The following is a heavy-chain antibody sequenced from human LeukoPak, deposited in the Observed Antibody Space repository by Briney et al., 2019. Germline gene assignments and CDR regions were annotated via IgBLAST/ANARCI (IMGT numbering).Heavy chain of an antibody. CDR3: ARDVGEWFGEFGYYYYYGMDV. Sequence: GGSLTLFCAVSGFTFSSYSMICVRQAPGKGLEWVSSISSSSYIYYADSVKGRFTISRDNAKNSLYLQMNSLRAEDTAVYYCARDVGEWFGEFGYYYYYGMDVWGQGTTVTVSS. D-gene: IGHD3-10*01. CDR1: GFTFSSYS. J-gene: IGHJ6*02. CDR2: ISSSSYI. V-gene: IGHV3-21*01.